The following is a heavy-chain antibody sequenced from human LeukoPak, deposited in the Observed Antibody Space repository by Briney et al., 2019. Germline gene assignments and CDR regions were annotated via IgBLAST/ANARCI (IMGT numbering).Heavy chain of an antibody. V-gene: IGHV1-69*02. Sequence: SVKVSCKASGDTFSSYTLNWVRQAPGQGLEWMGRIIPILGIPNYAQKFQDRVTIIADTSTSTAYMELSSLRSEDTAVYYCASGPQHSCGGGCYSDYFYYWGQGTLVTVSS. CDR2: IIPILGIP. J-gene: IGHJ4*02. CDR1: GDTFSSYT. CDR3: ASGPQHSCGGGCYSDYFYY. D-gene: IGHD2-21*02.